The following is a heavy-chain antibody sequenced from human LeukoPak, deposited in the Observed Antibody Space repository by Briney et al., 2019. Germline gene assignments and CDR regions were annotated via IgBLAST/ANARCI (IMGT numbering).Heavy chain of an antibody. J-gene: IGHJ4*02. V-gene: IGHV3-23*01. CDR3: AKDVYYDLSGYYYVPLFDS. CDR2: ISATGGDT. D-gene: IGHD3-22*01. CDR1: GFTFQNYV. Sequence: PGGSLRLSCAASGFTFQNYVMTWVRQAPGKGLEWVSSISATGGDTYYSDSVKGRFTISRDNSKNTLSLQMNSLRADDTALYYCAKDVYYDLSGYYYVPLFDSWGQGTLVTVSS.